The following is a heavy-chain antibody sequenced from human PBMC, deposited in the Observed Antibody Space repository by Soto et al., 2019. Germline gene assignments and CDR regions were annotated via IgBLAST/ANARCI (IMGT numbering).Heavy chain of an antibody. V-gene: IGHV3-48*03. CDR2: ISDGGTTI. CDR3: VKEYCTGGSCFDAFEL. D-gene: IGHD2-15*01. Sequence: EAELVESGGGLVQPGGSLTLSCAASGFMFSDYEVDWVRQAPGRGPEWISYISDGGTTISYAASVKGRFTISRDDAKKSLYRHMNNLSVDATAIYFCVKEYCTGGSCFDAFELWGQGTVVTFSS. J-gene: IGHJ3*01. CDR1: GFMFSDYE.